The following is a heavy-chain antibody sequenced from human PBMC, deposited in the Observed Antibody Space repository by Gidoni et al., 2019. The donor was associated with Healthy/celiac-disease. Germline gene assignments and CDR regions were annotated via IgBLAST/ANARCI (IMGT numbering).Heavy chain of an antibody. V-gene: IGHV3-23*01. CDR1: GFTFSSYA. J-gene: IGHJ4*02. CDR2: ISGSGGST. D-gene: IGHD3-22*01. Sequence: EVQLLESGGGLVQPGGSLRRSCAASGFTFSSYAVSWVRQAPGKGLEWVSAISGSGGSTYYADSVKGRFTISRDNSKNTLYLQMNSLRAEDTAVYYCAKAIGDYYDSSGYFHHYFDYWGQGTLVTVSS. CDR3: AKAIGDYYDSSGYFHHYFDY.